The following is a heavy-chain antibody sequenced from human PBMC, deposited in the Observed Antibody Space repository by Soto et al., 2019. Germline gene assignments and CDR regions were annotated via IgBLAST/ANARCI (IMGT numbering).Heavy chain of an antibody. CDR2: ISGSGGST. D-gene: IGHD6-13*01. Sequence: EVQLLESGGGLVQPGGSLRLSCAASGFTFSSYAMSWVRQAPGKGLEWVSAISGSGGSTYYVDSVKGRFTISRDNSKNTLYLQMNSLRAEDTAVYYCAKRGSSWYSGRDFAGLYLPFDYWGQGTLVTVSS. J-gene: IGHJ4*02. CDR3: AKRGSSWYSGRDFAGLYLPFDY. V-gene: IGHV3-23*01. CDR1: GFTFSSYA.